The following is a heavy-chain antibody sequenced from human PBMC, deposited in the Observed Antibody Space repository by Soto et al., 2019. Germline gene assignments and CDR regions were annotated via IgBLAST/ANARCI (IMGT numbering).Heavy chain of an antibody. Sequence: GRSLRLSCAASVFTFSGSAMHWVRQASGKGLEWVGRIRSKGNSYATAYAASVKGRFTISRDDSKNTAYLQMNSLKTEDTAVYYCTRLLSDAFDIWGQGTMVTVS. J-gene: IGHJ3*02. V-gene: IGHV3-73*01. CDR3: TRLLSDAFDI. CDR2: IRSKGNSYAT. CDR1: VFTFSGSA.